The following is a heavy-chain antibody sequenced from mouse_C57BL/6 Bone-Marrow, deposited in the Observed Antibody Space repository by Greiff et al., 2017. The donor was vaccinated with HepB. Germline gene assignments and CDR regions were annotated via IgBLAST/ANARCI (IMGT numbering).Heavy chain of an antibody. CDR3: ARIYFDY. Sequence: DVQLVESGGGLVKPGGSLKLSCAASGFTFSSYTMSWVRQTPEKRLEWVATISGGGGNTYYPDSVKGRFTISRDNAKNTLYLQMSSLRSEDTALYYCARIYFDYWGQGTTLTVSS. CDR1: GFTFSSYT. CDR2: ISGGGGNT. J-gene: IGHJ2*01. V-gene: IGHV5-9*01.